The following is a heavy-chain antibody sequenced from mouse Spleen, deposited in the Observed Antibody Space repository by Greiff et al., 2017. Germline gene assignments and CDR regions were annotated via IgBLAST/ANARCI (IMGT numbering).Heavy chain of an antibody. J-gene: IGHJ2*01. V-gene: IGHV1-42*01. CDR1: GYSFTGYY. CDR3: ARDYRYDGIDY. CDR2: INPSTGGT. D-gene: IGHD2-14*01. Sequence: VQLQQSGPELVKPGASVKISCKASGYSFTGYYMNWVKQSPEKSLEWIGEINPSTGGTTYNQKFKAKATLTVDKSSSTAYMQLKSLTSEDSAVYYCARDYRYDGIDYWGQGTTLTVSS.